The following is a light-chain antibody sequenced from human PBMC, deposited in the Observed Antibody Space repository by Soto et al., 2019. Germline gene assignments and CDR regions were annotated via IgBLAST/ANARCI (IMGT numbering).Light chain of an antibody. CDR2: GNS. CDR3: QSYDSRLSGGV. V-gene: IGLV1-40*01. J-gene: IGLJ3*02. CDR1: SSNIGAGYD. Sequence: QSVLTQPPSVSGAPGQRVTISCTGSSSNIGAGYDVHWYQQLPGTAPKLLIYGNSNRPSGVPDRFSGSKSGTSASLAITGLQAEDEADYYFQSYDSRLSGGVFGGGTKLTVL.